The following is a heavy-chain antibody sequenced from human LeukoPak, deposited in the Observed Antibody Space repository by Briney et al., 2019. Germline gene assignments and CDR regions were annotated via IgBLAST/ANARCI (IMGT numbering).Heavy chain of an antibody. CDR1: GYTFTSYD. Sequence: ASVKVSCKASGYTFTSYDINWVRQATGQGLEWMGWMNPNSGNTGYAQKFQGRVTMTRNTSISTAYMELSSLRSEDTAVYYCARGSLVFRAFGCWGQGTLVTVSS. J-gene: IGHJ4*02. CDR2: MNPNSGNT. V-gene: IGHV1-8*01. CDR3: ARGSLVFRAFGC. D-gene: IGHD6-13*01.